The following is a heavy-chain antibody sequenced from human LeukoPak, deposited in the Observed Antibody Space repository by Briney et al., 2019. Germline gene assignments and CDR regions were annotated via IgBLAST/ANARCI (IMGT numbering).Heavy chain of an antibody. D-gene: IGHD3-10*01. CDR3: ATVQIKVRGVLSDY. J-gene: IGHJ4*02. CDR2: INPNSGGT. Sequence: ASVKVSCKASGYTFTGYYMHWVRQAPGQGLEWMGWINPNSGGTNYAQKFQGRVTMTRDTSISTAYMELSRPRSDDTAVYYCATVQIKVRGVLSDYWGQGTLVTVSS. V-gene: IGHV1-2*02. CDR1: GYTFTGYY.